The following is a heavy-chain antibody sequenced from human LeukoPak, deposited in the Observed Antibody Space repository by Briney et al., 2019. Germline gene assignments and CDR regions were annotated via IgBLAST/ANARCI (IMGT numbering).Heavy chain of an antibody. V-gene: IGHV3-23*01. CDR1: GLTFSSYA. CDR3: AKEKRATGMDV. Sequence: GGSLTLSWAASGLTFSSYAMSWVRQAPGKGLEWVSAISGSGGSTYYADAVKGRFTISRDNSKNTLYLQMNSLRAEDTAVYYCAKEKRATGMDVWGQGTTVTVSS. J-gene: IGHJ6*02. D-gene: IGHD5-12*01. CDR2: ISGSGGST.